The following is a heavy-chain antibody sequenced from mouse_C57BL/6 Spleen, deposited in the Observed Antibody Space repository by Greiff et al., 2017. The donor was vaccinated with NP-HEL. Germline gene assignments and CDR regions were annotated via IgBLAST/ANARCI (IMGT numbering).Heavy chain of an antibody. CDR2: IYPSDSET. V-gene: IGHV1-61*01. Sequence: QVQLQQPGAELVRPGSSVKLSCKASGYTFTSYWMDWVKQRPGQGLEWIGNIYPSDSETHYNQKFKDKATLTVDKSSSTAYMQLSSLTSEDSAVYYCARGSSGYAMDYWGQGTSVTVSS. J-gene: IGHJ4*01. D-gene: IGHD3-2*02. CDR1: GYTFTSYW. CDR3: ARGSSGYAMDY.